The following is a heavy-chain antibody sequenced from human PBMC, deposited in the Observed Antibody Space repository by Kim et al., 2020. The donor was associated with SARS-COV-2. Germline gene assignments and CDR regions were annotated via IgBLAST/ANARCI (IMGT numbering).Heavy chain of an antibody. Sequence: ASVKVSCKASGYTFTGYYMHWVRQAPGQGLDWMGRINPNSGSTNYAQNFQGRVTMTRDTSISTAYMELSRLRSDDTAVYYCATGIAVGGTGAYFDFWGQGTLVTVSS. J-gene: IGHJ4*02. D-gene: IGHD6-19*01. CDR2: INPNSGST. V-gene: IGHV1-2*06. CDR3: ATGIAVGGTGAYFDF. CDR1: GYTFTGYY.